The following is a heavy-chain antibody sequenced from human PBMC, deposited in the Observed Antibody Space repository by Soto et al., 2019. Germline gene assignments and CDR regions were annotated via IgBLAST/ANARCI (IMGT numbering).Heavy chain of an antibody. CDR1: GGSISSSNW. D-gene: IGHD3-10*01. J-gene: IGHJ4*02. V-gene: IGHV4-4*02. CDR2: IYHSGNT. Sequence: QVQLQESGPGLVKPSGTLSLTCAVSGGSISSSNWWSWVRQPPGKGLEWIGEIYHSGNTNYNPSLKSRVTMAVDKYRNQFSLKLSSVTAADTAVYDCARRWGEGRVDYWGQGTLVTVSS. CDR3: ARRWGEGRVDY.